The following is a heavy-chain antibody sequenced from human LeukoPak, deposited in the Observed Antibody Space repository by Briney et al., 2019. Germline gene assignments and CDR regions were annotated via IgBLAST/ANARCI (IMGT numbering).Heavy chain of an antibody. V-gene: IGHV3-7*01. J-gene: IGHJ4*02. CDR3: ARARYGGNSDY. CDR2: IKQDGSEK. CDR1: GFTFSSYW. D-gene: IGHD4-23*01. Sequence: PGGSLRLSCAASGFTFSSYWMSWVRQAPGKGLEWVANIKQDGSEKYYVDSVKGRFTISRDNAKNSLHLQMNSLRAEDTAVYYCARARYGGNSDYWGQGTLVTVSS.